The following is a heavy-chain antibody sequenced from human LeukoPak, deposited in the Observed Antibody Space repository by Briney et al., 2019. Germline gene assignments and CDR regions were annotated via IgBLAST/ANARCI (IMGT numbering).Heavy chain of an antibody. Sequence: NPSETLSLTCTVSGVSISSGGYYWSWIRQHPGKGLEWIGYIFYSGSTYYNPSLKSRVTISVDTSKNQFSLKLSSVTAEDTAVYYCARAGGVWLEFDYWGQGTLVTVSS. D-gene: IGHD2-8*02. CDR1: GVSISSGGYY. V-gene: IGHV4-31*03. J-gene: IGHJ4*02. CDR3: ARAGGVWLEFDY. CDR2: IFYSGST.